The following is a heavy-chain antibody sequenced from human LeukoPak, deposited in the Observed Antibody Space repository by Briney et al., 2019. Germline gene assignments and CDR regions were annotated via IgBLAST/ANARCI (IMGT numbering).Heavy chain of an antibody. CDR3: AHRRHNRYAYNPGGNFDF. V-gene: IGHV2-5*02. CDR2: IYWDDDK. Sequence: SGPTLVKPTPTLTLTCTFSGFSLSTSGVAVGWIRQPPGKAPEWLALIYWDDDKNYTPSLKNRLTVTKDTSKDQVVLTMTNMDPVDTATYYCAHRRHNRYAYNPGGNFDFWGQGTLVTVSS. D-gene: IGHD5-24*01. CDR1: GFSLSTSGVA. J-gene: IGHJ4*02.